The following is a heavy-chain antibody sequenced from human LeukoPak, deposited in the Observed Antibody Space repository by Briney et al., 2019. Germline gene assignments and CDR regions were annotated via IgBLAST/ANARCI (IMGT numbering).Heavy chain of an antibody. Sequence: AGGSLSLSCAAAGFMFSNYVMYWVRQAPGKGLEWDSVISASGGTTDYADSVKGRFTISRDNSKNTLYLQMNSLRAEDTAVYFCAKGGRGSYYSDSWGQGTLVTVSS. D-gene: IGHD3-10*01. V-gene: IGHV3-23*01. CDR2: ISASGGTT. J-gene: IGHJ4*02. CDR1: GFMFSNYV. CDR3: AKGGRGSYYSDS.